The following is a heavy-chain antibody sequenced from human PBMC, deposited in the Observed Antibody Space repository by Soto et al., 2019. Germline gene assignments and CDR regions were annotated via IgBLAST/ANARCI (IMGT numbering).Heavy chain of an antibody. CDR3: ARSSAMYYYDSTGRAFDI. Sequence: SETLSLTCAVSGGSISSSNWWSWVRQPPGKGLEWIGEIYHSGSTNYNPSLKSRVTISVDKSKNQFSLKLSSVIAADTAVYYCARSSAMYYYDSTGRAFDIWGQGTMVTVSS. D-gene: IGHD3-22*01. V-gene: IGHV4-4*02. CDR2: IYHSGST. CDR1: GGSISSSNW. J-gene: IGHJ3*02.